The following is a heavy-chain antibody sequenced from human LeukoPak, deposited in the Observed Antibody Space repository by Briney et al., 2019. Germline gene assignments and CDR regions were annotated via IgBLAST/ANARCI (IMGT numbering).Heavy chain of an antibody. Sequence: SETLSLTCTVSGGSISSGGYSWSWIRQPPGKGLEWIGYIYHSGSTYYNPSLKSRVTISVDRSKNQFSLKLSSVTAADTAVYYCARENSGTIGYWGQGTLVTVSS. J-gene: IGHJ4*02. CDR3: ARENSGTIGY. CDR2: IYHSGST. D-gene: IGHD5-12*01. V-gene: IGHV4-30-2*01. CDR1: GGSISSGGYS.